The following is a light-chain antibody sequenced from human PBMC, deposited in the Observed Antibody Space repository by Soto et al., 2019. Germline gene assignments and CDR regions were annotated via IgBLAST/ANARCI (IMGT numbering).Light chain of an antibody. Sequence: QCVLTQPPSVSGAPGQRVTISCTGSSVNIGAGYDVHWYQQLPGTAPKLLIYGNSNRPSGVPDRFSGSKSGTSASLAITGLRAEDEADYYCQSYDSSLSGWVFGGGTKLTVL. CDR1: SVNIGAGYD. CDR2: GNS. CDR3: QSYDSSLSGWV. V-gene: IGLV1-40*01. J-gene: IGLJ3*02.